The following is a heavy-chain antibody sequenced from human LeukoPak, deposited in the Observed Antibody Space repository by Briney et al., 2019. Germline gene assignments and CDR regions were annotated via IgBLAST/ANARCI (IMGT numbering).Heavy chain of an antibody. Sequence: SETLSLSCTVSGGSISSSSYYWGWIRQPPGKGLEWIGSIYYSGRTYYNPSLKSRVTISVDTSKNQFSLKLRSVTAADTAVYYCAKGASDWLLSDALDYWGQGTLVTVSS. V-gene: IGHV4-39*07. D-gene: IGHD3-9*01. CDR3: AKGASDWLLSDALDY. CDR2: IYYSGRT. J-gene: IGHJ4*02. CDR1: GGSISSSSYY.